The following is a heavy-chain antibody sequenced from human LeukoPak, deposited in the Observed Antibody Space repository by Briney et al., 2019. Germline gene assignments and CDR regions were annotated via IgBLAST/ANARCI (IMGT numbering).Heavy chain of an antibody. CDR2: IRYDGSNK. D-gene: IGHD1-26*01. V-gene: IGHV3-30*02. J-gene: IGHJ6*03. CDR1: GFTFSTYA. Sequence: GRSRRLSCAAAGFTFSTYAMSWVRHAPGEWLEWVAFIRYDGSNKYYAHSVKGRFTISRDNSKNTLYLQMNSLRAEDTAVYYCAKDGGSYWNYYYYMDVWGKGTTVTISS. CDR3: AKDGGSYWNYYYYMDV.